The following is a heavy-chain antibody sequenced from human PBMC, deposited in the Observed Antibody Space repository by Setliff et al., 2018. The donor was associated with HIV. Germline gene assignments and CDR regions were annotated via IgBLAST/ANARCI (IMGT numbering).Heavy chain of an antibody. Sequence: PSETLSLTCAVSGGSISSNDWWSWVRQPAGKGLEWIGHIYTSGSTNYNPSLKSRVTISVDTSTNQFSLKLSSVTAAGTAVYYCARGRRSSGWYVYHWGQGTLVTVSS. CDR2: IYTSGST. CDR1: GGSISSNDW. D-gene: IGHD6-19*01. CDR3: ARGRRSSGWYVYH. J-gene: IGHJ4*02. V-gene: IGHV4-61*09.